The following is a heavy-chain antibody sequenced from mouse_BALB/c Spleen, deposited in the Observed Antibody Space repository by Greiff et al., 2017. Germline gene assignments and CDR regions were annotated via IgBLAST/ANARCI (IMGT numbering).Heavy chain of an antibody. Sequence: VQLQQSGAELMKPGASVKISCKATGYTFSSYWIEWVKQRPGHGLEWIGEILPGSGSTNYNEKFKGKATFTADTSSNTAYMQLSSLTSEDSAVYYCARSGGNYPFAYWGQGTLVTVSA. V-gene: IGHV1-9*01. CDR1: GYTFSSYW. CDR2: ILPGSGST. J-gene: IGHJ3*01. D-gene: IGHD2-1*01. CDR3: ARSGGNYPFAY.